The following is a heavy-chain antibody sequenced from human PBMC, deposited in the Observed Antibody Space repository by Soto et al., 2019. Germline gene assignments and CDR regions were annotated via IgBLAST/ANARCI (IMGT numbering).Heavy chain of an antibody. V-gene: IGHV3-7*01. Sequence: ESGGGLVQPGGSLRLSCAASGFTFSSYWMSWVRQAPGKGLEWVANIKQDGSEKYYVDSVKGRFTISRDNAKNSLYLQMNSLRAEDTAVYYCARDTNDYGDYVFEYWGQGTLVTVSS. CDR1: GFTFSSYW. CDR3: ARDTNDYGDYVFEY. CDR2: IKQDGSEK. J-gene: IGHJ4*02. D-gene: IGHD4-17*01.